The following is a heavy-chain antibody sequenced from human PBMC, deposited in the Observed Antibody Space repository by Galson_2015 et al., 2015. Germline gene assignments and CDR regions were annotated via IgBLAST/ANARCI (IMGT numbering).Heavy chain of an antibody. CDR3: ARVGSRGSGSTGSMDV. V-gene: IGHV1-69*13. CDR1: GGTFSSYA. J-gene: IGHJ6*02. D-gene: IGHD3-10*01. Sequence: SVKVSCKASGGTFSSYAISWVRQAPGQGLEWMGGIIPIFGTANYAQKFQGRVTITADESTSTAYMELSSLRSEDTAVYYCARVGSRGSGSTGSMDVWGQGTTVTVSS. CDR2: IIPIFGTA.